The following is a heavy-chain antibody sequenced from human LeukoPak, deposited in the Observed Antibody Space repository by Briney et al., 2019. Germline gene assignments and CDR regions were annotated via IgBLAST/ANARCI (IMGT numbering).Heavy chain of an antibody. D-gene: IGHD2-15*01. J-gene: IGHJ4*02. CDR1: GLTVSSTY. V-gene: IGHV3-53*01. CDR3: ARDRYCSGGTCRYFDY. Sequence: GGSLRLSCAASGLTVSSTYMSWVRQAPGKGLEWVSIIYSGGNTYYAASVKGGFTISRDNSKNRLYLQMHRLRAEDRAVYYCARDRYCSGGTCRYFDYWGQGTLVRVSS. CDR2: IYSGGNT.